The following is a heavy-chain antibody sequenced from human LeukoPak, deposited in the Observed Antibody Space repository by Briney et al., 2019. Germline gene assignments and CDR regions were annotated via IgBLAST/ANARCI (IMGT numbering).Heavy chain of an antibody. Sequence: PGRSLRLSCAASGFTFSSYGMHWVRQAPGKGLEWVAVISHDGSNKYYADSVKGRFTISRDNSKNTLYLQMNSLRAEDTAVYYCAKFWEYSSSSPIDCWGQGTLVTVSS. J-gene: IGHJ4*02. CDR1: GFTFSSYG. CDR3: AKFWEYSSSSPIDC. V-gene: IGHV3-30*18. CDR2: ISHDGSNK. D-gene: IGHD6-6*01.